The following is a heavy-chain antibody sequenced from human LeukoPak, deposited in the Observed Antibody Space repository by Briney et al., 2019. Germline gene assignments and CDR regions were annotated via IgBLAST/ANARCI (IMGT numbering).Heavy chain of an antibody. CDR1: GFTFSSYS. CDR2: ISSSSSYI. Sequence: GGSLRLSCAASGFTFSSYSMNWVRQAPGKGLEWVSSISSSSSYIYYADSVKGRFTISRDNAKNSLYLQMNSLRAEDTAVYYCAVTGAYGNYVGRLPEDFDYWGQGTLVTVSS. D-gene: IGHD4-11*01. V-gene: IGHV3-21*01. J-gene: IGHJ4*02. CDR3: AVTGAYGNYVGRLPEDFDY.